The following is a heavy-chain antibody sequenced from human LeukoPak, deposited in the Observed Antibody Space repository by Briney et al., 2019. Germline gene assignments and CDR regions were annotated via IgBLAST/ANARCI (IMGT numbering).Heavy chain of an antibody. CDR1: GFSLNTGGVG. CDR2: IYWHDDK. J-gene: IGHJ4*02. Sequence: SAPTLLKPTPTLTLTCTFSGFSLNTGGVGEGWLRQPPGKALEWLALIYWHDDKRYSPSLESRLTITKDTSKNQVVLTLTNMDPVDTATYYCAHTPSGYTYWGQGTLVTVSS. CDR3: AHTPSGYTY. V-gene: IGHV2-5*01. D-gene: IGHD3-3*01.